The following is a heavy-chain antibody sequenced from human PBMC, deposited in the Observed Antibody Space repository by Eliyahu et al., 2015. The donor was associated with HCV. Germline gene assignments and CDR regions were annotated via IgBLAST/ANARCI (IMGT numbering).Heavy chain of an antibody. Sequence: QVQLQESGPGLVKPSETLSLTCTVSGGSISSYYWSWIRQPAGKGLEWIGRIYPSGSTNYNPSLKSRVTMSVDTSKSHFSLRLNSVTAADTAVYYCARVSSGWYSAVFDIWGQGTMVTISS. J-gene: IGHJ3*02. CDR1: GGSISSYY. CDR3: ARVSSGWYSAVFDI. CDR2: IYPSGST. D-gene: IGHD6-19*01. V-gene: IGHV4-4*07.